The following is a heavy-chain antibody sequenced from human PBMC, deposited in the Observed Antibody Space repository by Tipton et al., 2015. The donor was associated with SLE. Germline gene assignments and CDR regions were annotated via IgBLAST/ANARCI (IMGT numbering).Heavy chain of an antibody. D-gene: IGHD5-18*01. Sequence: TLSLTCTVSGGPISSYYWSWIRQPPGKGLEWIGYVYHSGSSGTTNHNSALKSRVTISIDTSKNQFSLKLRSVTAADTAVYYCARDLGSYGNYYNYGMDVWGQGTTVTVSS. CDR1: GGPISSYY. CDR3: ARDLGSYGNYYNYGMDV. CDR2: VYHSGSSGTT. J-gene: IGHJ6*02. V-gene: IGHV4-59*01.